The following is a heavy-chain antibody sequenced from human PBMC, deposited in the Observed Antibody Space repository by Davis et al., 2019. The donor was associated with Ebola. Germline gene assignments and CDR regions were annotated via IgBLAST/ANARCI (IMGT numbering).Heavy chain of an antibody. D-gene: IGHD2-2*01. CDR2: IGTAGDT. CDR3: ARDSGLVRGFYQLPNYYFDY. Sequence: GESLKISCAASGFTFSSYDMHWVRQATGKGLEWVSAIGTAGDTYYPGSVKGRFTISRENAKNSLYLQMNSLRAGDTAVYYCARDSGLVRGFYQLPNYYFDYWGQGTLVTVSS. J-gene: IGHJ4*02. CDR1: GFTFSSYD. V-gene: IGHV3-13*01.